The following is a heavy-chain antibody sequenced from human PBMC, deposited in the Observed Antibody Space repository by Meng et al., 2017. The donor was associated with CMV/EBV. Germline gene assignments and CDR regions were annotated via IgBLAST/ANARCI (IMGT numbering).Heavy chain of an antibody. CDR3: ARLGDYGGNSGVDFDL. CDR2: IYYSGST. CDR1: GGSISSYY. J-gene: IGHJ2*01. Sequence: GSLRLSCTVSGGSISSYYWSWIRQPPGKGLEWIGYIYYSGSTNYNPSLKSRVTISVDTSKNQFSLKLSSVTAADTAVYYCARLGDYGGNSGVDFDLWGRGTLVTVSS. V-gene: IGHV4-59*12. D-gene: IGHD4-23*01.